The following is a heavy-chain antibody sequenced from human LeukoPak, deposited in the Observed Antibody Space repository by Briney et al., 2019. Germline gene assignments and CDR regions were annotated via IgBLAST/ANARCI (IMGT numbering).Heavy chain of an antibody. CDR3: ARVGYGGNALTFDY. J-gene: IGHJ4*02. CDR2: IYYSGST. V-gene: IGHV4-39*07. D-gene: IGHD4-23*01. Sequence: PSETLSLTCTVSGGSISSSSYYWGWIRQPPGKGLEWIGSIYYSGSTYYNPSLKSRVTISVDTSKNQFSLKLSSVTAADTAVYYCARVGYGGNALTFDYWGQGTLVTVSS. CDR1: GGSISSSSYY.